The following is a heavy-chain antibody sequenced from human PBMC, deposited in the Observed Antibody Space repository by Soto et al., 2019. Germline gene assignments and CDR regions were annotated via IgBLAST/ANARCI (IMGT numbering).Heavy chain of an antibody. CDR1: GGSISSYY. CDR2: IYYSGST. CDR3: ATQEVGGSYVYTFDP. J-gene: IGHJ5*02. Sequence: SETLSLTCTVSGGSISSYYWSWIRQPPGKGLEWIGYIYYSGSTNYNPSLKSRVTISVDTSKNQFSLKLSSVTAADTAVYYCATQEVGGSYVYTFDPWGQGTLVTVST. V-gene: IGHV4-59*08. D-gene: IGHD1-26*01.